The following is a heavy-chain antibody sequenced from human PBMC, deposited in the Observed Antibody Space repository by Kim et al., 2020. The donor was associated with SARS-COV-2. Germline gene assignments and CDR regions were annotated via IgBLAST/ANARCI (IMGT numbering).Heavy chain of an antibody. V-gene: IGHV3-30*02. J-gene: IGHJ6*02. CDR3: AKSLNNPHPFFYYYYGMDV. D-gene: IGHD3-3*01. Sequence: GRFTISRDNSKNTLYLQMNSLRAEDTAVYYCAKSLNNPHPFFYYYYGMDVWGQGTTVTVSS.